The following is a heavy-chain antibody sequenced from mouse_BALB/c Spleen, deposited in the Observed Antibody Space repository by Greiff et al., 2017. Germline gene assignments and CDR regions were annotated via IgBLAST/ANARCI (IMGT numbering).Heavy chain of an antibody. D-gene: IGHD1-1*01. CDR3: ARHCYGSSYFDY. Sequence: EVKLVESGGGLVKPGGSLKLSCAASGFTFSSYAMSWVRQSPEKRLEWVAEISSGGSYTYYPDTVTGRFTFSGDNAKNTLYLEMSSLRSEDTAMYYCARHCYGSSYFDYWGQGTTLTVSA. J-gene: IGHJ2*01. CDR1: GFTFSSYA. CDR2: ISSGGSYT. V-gene: IGHV5-9-4*01.